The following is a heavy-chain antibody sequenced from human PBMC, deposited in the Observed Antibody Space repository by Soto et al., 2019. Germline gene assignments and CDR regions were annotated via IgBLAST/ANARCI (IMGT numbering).Heavy chain of an antibody. D-gene: IGHD3-22*01. CDR3: ARVKNYYDSSGPFDY. Sequence: ASVKVSCKTSGDTFTGYFMHWVRQAPVQGLEWMGWINPNSGDTKYAEKFQGRVTMTRDTSTSTAYMELSRLRSDDTAVYYCARVKNYYDSSGPFDYWGQGTLVTVSS. J-gene: IGHJ4*02. CDR2: INPNSGDT. V-gene: IGHV1-2*02. CDR1: GDTFTGYF.